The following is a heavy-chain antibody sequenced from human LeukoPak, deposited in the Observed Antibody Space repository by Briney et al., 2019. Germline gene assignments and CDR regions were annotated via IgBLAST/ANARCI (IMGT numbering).Heavy chain of an antibody. CDR1: GFTFSIHD. J-gene: IGHJ3*02. Sequence: PGRSLRLPCAASGFTFSIHDMHCVRHVPNKVLEWVAVISFDGSNKYYVDSVKGRFTISRDNSKNKLFLQMNSVRAEDTAVYYCAKSEEDDWSDAFDIWGQGTMVTVSS. V-gene: IGHV3-30*18. CDR3: AKSEEDDWSDAFDI. D-gene: IGHD3-9*01. CDR2: ISFDGSNK.